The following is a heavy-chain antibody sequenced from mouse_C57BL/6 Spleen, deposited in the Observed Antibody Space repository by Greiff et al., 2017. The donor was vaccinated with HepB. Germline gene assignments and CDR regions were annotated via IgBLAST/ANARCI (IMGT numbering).Heavy chain of an antibody. CDR2: ISDGGSYT. J-gene: IGHJ1*03. CDR1: GFTFSSYA. CDR3: ARGTTVVAHWYFDV. V-gene: IGHV5-4*01. Sequence: EVHLVESGGGLVKPGGSLKLSCAASGFTFSSYAMSWVRQTPEKRLEWVATISDGGSYTYYPDNVKGRFTISRDNAKNNLYLQMSHLKSEDTAMYYCARGTTVVAHWYFDVWGTGTTVTVSS. D-gene: IGHD1-1*01.